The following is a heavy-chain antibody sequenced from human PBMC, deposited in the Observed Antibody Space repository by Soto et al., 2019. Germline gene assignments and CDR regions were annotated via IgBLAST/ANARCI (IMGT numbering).Heavy chain of an antibody. D-gene: IGHD2-15*01. CDR1: GFTFTSSA. V-gene: IGHV1-58*01. Sequence: GASVKVSCKASGFTFTSSAVQWVRQARGQRLEWIGWIVVGGGNTNYAQKFQERVTITRDMSTSTAYMELSSLRSEDTAVYYCAARLPLIGYCSGGSCPTGGMDVWGQGTTVTVSS. J-gene: IGHJ6*02. CDR3: AARLPLIGYCSGGSCPTGGMDV. CDR2: IVVGGGNT.